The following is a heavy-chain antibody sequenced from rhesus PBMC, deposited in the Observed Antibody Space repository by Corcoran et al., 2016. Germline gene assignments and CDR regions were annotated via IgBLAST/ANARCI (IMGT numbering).Heavy chain of an antibody. J-gene: IGHJ4*01. Sequence: QLQLQESGPGLVKPSETLSVTCAVSGGSISSSSWSWIRQAPGKVLEWIGYIYGSGSSTNYNPSLKSRVTLSVDTSKNQLSLKLSSVTTADTAVYYWARDRGPGAYWGQGVLVTVSS. V-gene: IGHV4-169*02. CDR2: IYGSGSST. D-gene: IGHD3-9*01. CDR1: GGSISSSS. CDR3: ARDRGPGAY.